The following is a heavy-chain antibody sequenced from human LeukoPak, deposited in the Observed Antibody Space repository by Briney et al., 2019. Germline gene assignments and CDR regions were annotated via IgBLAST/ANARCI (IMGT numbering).Heavy chain of an antibody. J-gene: IGHJ4*02. CDR3: AILVGAIPFDY. CDR1: GFTVSSNY. CDR2: IYSGGST. D-gene: IGHD1-26*01. Sequence: GGSLRLSCAASGFTVSSNYMSCVREAPGKGLEWVSVIYSGGSTYYADSVKGRFTISRDNSKNTLYFQMNSLRAEDTAVYYCAILVGAIPFDYWGQGTLVTVSS. V-gene: IGHV3-53*01.